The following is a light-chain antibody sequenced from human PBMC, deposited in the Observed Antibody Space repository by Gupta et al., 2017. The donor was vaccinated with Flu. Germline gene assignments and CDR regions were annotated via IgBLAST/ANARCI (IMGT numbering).Light chain of an antibody. CDR1: QSISDF. J-gene: IGKJ2*03. CDR3: QQYYSYLYS. Sequence: DIQMTQSPSTLSASIGDRVTITCRASQSISDFLVWYQQEPGKAPRLLIYRASSLESGVPSRFSGSGSGTVFTLTIGSLQPDDFATYYCQQYYSYLYSFGQGTKVEIK. CDR2: RAS. V-gene: IGKV1-5*03.